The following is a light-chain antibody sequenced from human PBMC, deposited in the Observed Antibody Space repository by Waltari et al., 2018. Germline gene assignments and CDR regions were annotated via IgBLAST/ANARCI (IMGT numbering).Light chain of an antibody. CDR2: KAS. J-gene: IGKJ1*01. V-gene: IGKV1-5*03. CDR1: QNIGTS. CDR3: LQCDAFTWA. Sequence: DIQMTQSPSTLSAYVGDRVTMSCRATQNIGTSLAWYQQKPGKAPSLLIYKASSLQGDVPSRFSGSGSGTVFTLTISSLQPDDFATYHCLQCDAFTWAFGQGTRVEIK.